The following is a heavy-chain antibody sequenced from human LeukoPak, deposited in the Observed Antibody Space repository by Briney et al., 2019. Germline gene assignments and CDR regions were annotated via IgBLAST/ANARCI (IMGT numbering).Heavy chain of an antibody. CDR2: INQDGSET. CDR3: ARDGGTGMVTTFDH. D-gene: IGHD4-17*01. Sequence: GGSLRLSCAVSGFPFSGYWLSWVRQAPVKGLEWVANINQDGSETYYVDSVKGRFIISRDNAKSSLFLQMNSLRPEDTAVYYCARDGGTGMVTTFDHWGQGTLVTVSS. J-gene: IGHJ4*02. V-gene: IGHV3-7*01. CDR1: GFPFSGYW.